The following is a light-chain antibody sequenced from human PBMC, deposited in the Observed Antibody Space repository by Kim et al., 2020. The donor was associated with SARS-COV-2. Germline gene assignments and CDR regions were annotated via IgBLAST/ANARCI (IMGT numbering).Light chain of an antibody. J-gene: IGKJ4*01. CDR2: GAS. CDR3: QQYDKWPLT. Sequence: SVSPGERATLFCRASQSANSNLAWYQQKPGQAPRLLIYGASTRATDIPARFSGSGSGTDFTLTISCLQSEDFAVYYCQQYDKWPLTFGGGTKVEI. CDR1: QSANSN. V-gene: IGKV3-15*01.